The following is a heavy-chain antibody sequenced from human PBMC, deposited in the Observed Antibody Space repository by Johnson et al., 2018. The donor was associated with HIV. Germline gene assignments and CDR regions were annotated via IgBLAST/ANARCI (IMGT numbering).Heavy chain of an antibody. J-gene: IGHJ3*02. Sequence: QVQLVESGGGVVQPGRSLRLSCAASGITFSSYAMHWVRQAPGKGLEWVAVISYDGSNKYYADSVKGRFTISRDNSKNTLYLQMNSLRAEDTAVYYCAREGGNNWNYISFDIWGQGTMVTVSS. D-gene: IGHD1-7*01. CDR1: GITFSSYA. CDR2: ISYDGSNK. CDR3: AREGGNNWNYISFDI. V-gene: IGHV3-30*04.